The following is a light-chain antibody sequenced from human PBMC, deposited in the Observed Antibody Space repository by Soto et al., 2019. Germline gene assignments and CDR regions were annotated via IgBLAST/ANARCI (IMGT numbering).Light chain of an antibody. CDR3: QKYNSAPFT. CDR1: QGLSNY. CDR2: AAS. J-gene: IGKJ3*01. V-gene: IGKV1-27*01. Sequence: DIQMTQSPSSLSASVGDSVTITCRASQGLSNYLAWYQQKPGKVPNLLIYAASTVQSGVPSRFSGSGSGTDLTLTLSSLQPEDVATYYCQKYNSAPFTCGPGTKVDLK.